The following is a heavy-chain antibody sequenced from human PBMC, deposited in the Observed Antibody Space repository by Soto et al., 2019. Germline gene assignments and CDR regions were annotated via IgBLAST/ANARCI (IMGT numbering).Heavy chain of an antibody. CDR3: ARWGGLGDILTGYYMHKGYFDY. D-gene: IGHD3-9*01. J-gene: IGHJ4*02. Sequence: SETLSLTCAVSGGSISSSNWWSWVRQPPGKGLEWIGEIYHSGSTNYNPSLKSRVTISVDKSKNQFSLKLSSVTAADTAVYYCARWGGLGDILTGYYMHKGYFDYWGQGTLVTVSS. V-gene: IGHV4-4*02. CDR1: GGSISSSNW. CDR2: IYHSGST.